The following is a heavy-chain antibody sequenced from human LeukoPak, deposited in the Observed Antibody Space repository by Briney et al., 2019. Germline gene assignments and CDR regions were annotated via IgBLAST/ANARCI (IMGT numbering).Heavy chain of an antibody. CDR3: ARRKVLLWFGELLGSWFDP. J-gene: IGHJ5*02. V-gene: IGHV4-39*01. D-gene: IGHD3-10*01. CDR1: GGSISSSSYY. Sequence: KPSETLSLTCTVSGGSISSSSYYWGWIRQPPGKGLEWIGSIYYSGSTYYNPSLKSRVTISVDTSKNQFSLKLSSVTAADTAVYYCARRKVLLWFGELLGSWFDPWGQGTLVTVSS. CDR2: IYYSGST.